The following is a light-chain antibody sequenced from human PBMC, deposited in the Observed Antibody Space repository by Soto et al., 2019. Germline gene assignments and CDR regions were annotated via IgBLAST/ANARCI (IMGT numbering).Light chain of an antibody. V-gene: IGKV3D-7*01. CDR2: GAS. J-gene: IGKJ1*01. CDR1: QSVTSRQ. Sequence: PGERVTLSCRASQSVTSRQLTWYQQKPGQAPRLLIYGASTRATGILARFSGSGSGTDFTLTISSLQPEDFAVYYCQQDYNLPRTFGQGTKVDIK. CDR3: QQDYNLPRT.